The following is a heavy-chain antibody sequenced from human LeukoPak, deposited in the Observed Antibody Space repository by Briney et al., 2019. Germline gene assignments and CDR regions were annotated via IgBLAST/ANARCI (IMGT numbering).Heavy chain of an antibody. CDR2: INSDGSDR. CDR1: GFTFSSNW. J-gene: IGHJ4*02. D-gene: IGHD3-10*01. Sequence: GGSLRLSCVASGFTFSSNWMHWVRQTPGKGLVWVSRINSDGSDRSYADSVKGRFTISRDNVKNTLYLQMNSLRAEDTAVYYCARDPMVRGGIDYWGQGTLVTVSS. CDR3: ARDPMVRGGIDY. V-gene: IGHV3-74*01.